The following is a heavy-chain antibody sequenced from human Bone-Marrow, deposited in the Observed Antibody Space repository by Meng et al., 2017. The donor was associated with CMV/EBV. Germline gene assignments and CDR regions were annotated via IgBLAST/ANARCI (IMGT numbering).Heavy chain of an antibody. Sequence: CAASGFTFSASYMSWIRQAPGKGLEWVSYISSSGSTIYYADSVKGRFTISRDNAKNSLYLQMNSLRAEDTAVYYCARDIAVAGNWFDPWGQGTLVTVSS. CDR1: GFTFSASY. D-gene: IGHD6-19*01. J-gene: IGHJ5*02. CDR3: ARDIAVAGNWFDP. CDR2: ISSSGSTI. V-gene: IGHV3-11*01.